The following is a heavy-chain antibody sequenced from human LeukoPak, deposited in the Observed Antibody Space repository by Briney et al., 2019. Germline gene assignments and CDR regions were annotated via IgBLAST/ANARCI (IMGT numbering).Heavy chain of an antibody. CDR3: ARGGLVAAGIFDY. CDR2: FYYSENT. D-gene: IGHD6-13*01. Sequence: SETLSLTCTVSGGSISSYYWSWIRRPPGKGLEWIGYFYYSENTNYNPSLKSRVTMSVDTSKDQLSLKLNSVTAADTAVYYCARGGLVAAGIFDYWAQGTLVTVSS. CDR1: GGSISSYY. J-gene: IGHJ4*02. V-gene: IGHV4-59*01.